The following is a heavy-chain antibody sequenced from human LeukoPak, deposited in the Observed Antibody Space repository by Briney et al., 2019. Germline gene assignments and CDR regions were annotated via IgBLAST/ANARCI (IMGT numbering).Heavy chain of an antibody. V-gene: IGHV1-8*01. D-gene: IGHD4-17*01. CDR1: GYTFTSYD. CDR3: ARGLRYYYGMDV. CDR2: MNPNSGNT. J-gene: IGHJ6*02. Sequence: GASVKVSCNASGYTFTSYDINWVRQGTGQGLERMGWMNPNSGNTGYAQKYQGRVTMTRNTSISTAYMELSSLRSEDTAVYYCARGLRYYYGMDVWGQGTTVTVSS.